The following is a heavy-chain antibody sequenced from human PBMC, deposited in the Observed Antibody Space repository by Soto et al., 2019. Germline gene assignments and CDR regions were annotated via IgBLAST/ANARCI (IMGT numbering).Heavy chain of an antibody. J-gene: IGHJ3*02. CDR1: GFTFSTYW. CDR3: VRTWHGFDI. Sequence: EVQLVESGGGLVQPGGSLRLSCAASGFTFSTYWMHWVRQAPEKGLLWVSHINGDGSYTDFADSVKGWFTISRDNAKNTVYLQMQSLRVEDTAVYFCVRTWHGFDIWGPGTMVTVSS. CDR2: INGDGSYT. V-gene: IGHV3-74*01.